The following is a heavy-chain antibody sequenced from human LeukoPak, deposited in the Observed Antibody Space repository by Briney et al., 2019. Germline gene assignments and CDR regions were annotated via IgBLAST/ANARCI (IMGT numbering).Heavy chain of an antibody. CDR2: IYYSGST. Sequence: SETLSLTCSVSGGAISRYYWGWIRQPPGKGLEWIGYIYYSGSTNYNPSLKSRVTISVDTSKNQFSLKLSSVTAADTAVYYCASGAYSYYYMDVWGKGTTVTISS. V-gene: IGHV4-59*01. CDR1: GGAISRYY. J-gene: IGHJ6*03. CDR3: ASGAYSYYYMDV. D-gene: IGHD1-26*01.